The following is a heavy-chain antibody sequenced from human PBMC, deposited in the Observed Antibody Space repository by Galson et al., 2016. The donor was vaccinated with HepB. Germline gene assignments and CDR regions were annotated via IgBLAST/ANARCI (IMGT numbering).Heavy chain of an antibody. V-gene: IGHV4-59*12. J-gene: IGHJ4*02. D-gene: IGHD7-27*01. CDR1: GVSIRDYY. Sequence: SETLSLTCTVSGVSIRDYYWSWIRQSPGKGLEWIGYIYFSGNTKYNPSLKSRVTISIDTSKNQFSLQLNSVTPEDTAVYYCARSYLLGRGFGWWGQGTLVTVSS. CDR2: IYFSGNT. CDR3: ARSYLLGRGFGW.